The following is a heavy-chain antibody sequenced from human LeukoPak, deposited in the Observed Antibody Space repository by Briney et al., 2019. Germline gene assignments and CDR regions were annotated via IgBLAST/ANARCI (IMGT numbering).Heavy chain of an antibody. J-gene: IGHJ6*02. CDR1: GYTFTSYA. D-gene: IGHD3-10*01. CDR3: ARVRYYYGSGSYGHPGMDV. V-gene: IGHV1-3*01. Sequence: ASVKVSCKASGYTFTSYAMHWVRQAPGQRLEWMGWINAGNGNTKYSQKFQGRVTITRDTSASTAYMELSSLRSEDTAVYYCARVRYYYGSGSYGHPGMDVWGQGTTVTVSS. CDR2: INAGNGNT.